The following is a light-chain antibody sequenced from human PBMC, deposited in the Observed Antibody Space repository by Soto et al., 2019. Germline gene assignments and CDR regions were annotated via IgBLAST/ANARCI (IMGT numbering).Light chain of an antibody. CDR3: QQRSNWPPIT. J-gene: IGKJ5*01. CDR1: QSVSNY. Sequence: EIVLTQSPGTLSLSPGERATLSCRASQSVSNYLAWYQQKPGQAPRLLIYDASNRATGIPARFSGNGSGTDFTLTISSLEPEDFVVYYCQQRSNWPPITFGQGTRLEIK. V-gene: IGKV3-11*01. CDR2: DAS.